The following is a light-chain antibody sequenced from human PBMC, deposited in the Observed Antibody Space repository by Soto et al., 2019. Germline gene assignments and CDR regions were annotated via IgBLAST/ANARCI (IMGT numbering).Light chain of an antibody. V-gene: IGKV3-15*01. J-gene: IGKJ1*01. CDR1: QTVRSN. CDR3: QQYNNWPPWT. Sequence: EIVMTQSPAALSVSPGERATLSCKASQTVRSNLAWYQQKPGQAPRLLIYNSSTRATGIPVRFSGSGSGTDFTLTIGSLQSEDFAVYYCQQYNNWPPWTFGQGTKVESK. CDR2: NSS.